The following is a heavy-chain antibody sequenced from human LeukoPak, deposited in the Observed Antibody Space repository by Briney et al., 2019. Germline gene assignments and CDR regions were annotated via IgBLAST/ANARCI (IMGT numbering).Heavy chain of an antibody. V-gene: IGHV1-2*04. CDR2: INPNSGGT. CDR3: ARLAAAADADWFDP. Sequence: ASVKVXXKASGYXFTGYYMHWVRQAPGQGLEWMGWINPNSGGTNYAQKFQGWVTMTRDTSISTAYMELSRLRSDDTAVYYCARLAAAADADWFDPWGQGTLVTVSS. J-gene: IGHJ5*02. D-gene: IGHD6-13*01. CDR1: GYXFTGYY.